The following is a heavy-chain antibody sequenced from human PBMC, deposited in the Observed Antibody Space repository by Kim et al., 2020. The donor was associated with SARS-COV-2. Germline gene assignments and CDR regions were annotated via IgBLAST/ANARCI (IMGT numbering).Heavy chain of an antibody. CDR3: ARERDIVVVVAATFDY. J-gene: IGHJ4*02. V-gene: IGHV4-30-2*04. D-gene: IGHD2-15*01. Sequence: RKSRVTMSVDTSKNQFSLKLSSVTAADTAVYYCARERDIVVVVAATFDYWGQGTLVTVSS.